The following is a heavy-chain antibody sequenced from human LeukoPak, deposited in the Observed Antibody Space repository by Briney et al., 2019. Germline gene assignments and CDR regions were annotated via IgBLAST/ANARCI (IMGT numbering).Heavy chain of an antibody. CDR1: GGSISSHY. D-gene: IGHD5-18*01. CDR3: ARTYRDYFDY. CDR2: IYYSGST. V-gene: IGHV4-59*11. Sequence: SETLSLTCTVSGGSISSHYWSWIRQPPGKGLEWIGYIYYSGSTNYNPSHKSRVTISVDTSKNQFSLKLSSVTAADTAVYYCARTYRDYFDYWGQGTLVTVSS. J-gene: IGHJ4*02.